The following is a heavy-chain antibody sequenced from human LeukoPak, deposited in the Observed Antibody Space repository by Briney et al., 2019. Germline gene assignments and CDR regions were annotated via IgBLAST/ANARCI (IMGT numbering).Heavy chain of an antibody. J-gene: IGHJ6*04. D-gene: IGHD3-10*01. CDR1: GFTFSSYG. V-gene: IGHV3-33*01. CDR2: IWYDGSNK. Sequence: GRSLRLSCAASGFTFSSYGMHWIRQAPGKGLEWVAIIWYDGSNKYYADSVKGRFTISRDNSKNTLYLQMNSLRAEDTAVYYCARVRVRGVMVYYYSMDVWGKGTTVTVSS. CDR3: ARVRVRGVMVYYYSMDV.